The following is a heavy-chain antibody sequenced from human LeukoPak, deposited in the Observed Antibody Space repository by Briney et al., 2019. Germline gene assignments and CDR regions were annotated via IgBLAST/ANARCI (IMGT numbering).Heavy chain of an antibody. J-gene: IGHJ4*02. CDR1: GGSISSGSYY. D-gene: IGHD1-26*01. CDR2: IYTSGST. CDR3: ARDNRVGASSAYYFDY. Sequence: SQTLSLTCTVSGGSISSGSYYWNWIRQPAGKGLEWIGRIYTSGSTNYNPSLKSRVTISVDTSKNQFSLKLSSVTAADTAVYYCARDNRVGASSAYYFDYWGQGTLVTVSS. V-gene: IGHV4-61*02.